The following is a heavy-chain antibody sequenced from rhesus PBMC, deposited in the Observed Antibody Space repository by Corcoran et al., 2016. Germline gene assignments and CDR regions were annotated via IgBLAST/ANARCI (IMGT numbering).Heavy chain of an antibody. V-gene: IGHV1-180*01. CDR3: TRGHSSKLYYFDY. J-gene: IGHJ4*01. D-gene: IGHD6-13*01. Sequence: QVQLVQSGAEIKQPGASVKLSCKASGYTFTSYYMPWGRQDPGQGLEWIGLSSPYKVNKGYAQNCQGVVTITTDTSTSTGYMELSSLRSEDTAVYYCTRGHSSKLYYFDYWGQGVLVTVSS. CDR2: SSPYKVNK. CDR1: GYTFTSYY.